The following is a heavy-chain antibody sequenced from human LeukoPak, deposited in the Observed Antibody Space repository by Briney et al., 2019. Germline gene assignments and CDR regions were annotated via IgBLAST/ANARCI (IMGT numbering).Heavy chain of an antibody. V-gene: IGHV3-74*01. CDR2: ISHDGSSL. D-gene: IGHD2-21*02. Sequence: GGSLRLSCAASGFIFSRYWMHWVRQAPGKGLVWVSRISHDGSSLSYADSVSGRFIISRDNAKNTLYLQMNSLRAEDTAVYFCTSWVVTDNWAFDVWGQGTTVTVSS. CDR1: GFIFSRYW. J-gene: IGHJ3*01. CDR3: TSWVVTDNWAFDV.